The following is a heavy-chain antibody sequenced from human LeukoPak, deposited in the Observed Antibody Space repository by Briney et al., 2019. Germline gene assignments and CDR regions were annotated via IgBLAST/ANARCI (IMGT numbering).Heavy chain of an antibody. CDR3: ARGGGVIVVDY. D-gene: IGHD3-22*01. Sequence: GGSLTLSCADSGFTFSDYYMSWIRQAPAKGLTWVSYISSSGSTIYYADSVKGRFTISRDNAKYSLYLQMNSLRAEDTAVYYCARGGGVIVVDYWGQGTLVTVSS. J-gene: IGHJ4*02. CDR2: ISSSGSTI. V-gene: IGHV3-11*04. CDR1: GFTFSDYY.